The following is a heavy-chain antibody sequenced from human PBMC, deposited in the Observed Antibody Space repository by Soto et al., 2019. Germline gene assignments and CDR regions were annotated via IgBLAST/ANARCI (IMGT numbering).Heavy chain of an antibody. J-gene: IGHJ4*02. V-gene: IGHV4-61*01. CDR1: SCSFKSGIYS. CDR2: VYHTGRN. D-gene: IGHD1-1*01. Sequence: SETLSLSCSLSSCSFKSGIYSWMWIRQPRGKGLEWIGYVYHTGRNSYNPSVKSRVSISMDTYKNQFSLNLDCVNAADTAVYFCARYIRGPTVFYFDFWGPGVLVTVSS. CDR3: ARYIRGPTVFYFDF.